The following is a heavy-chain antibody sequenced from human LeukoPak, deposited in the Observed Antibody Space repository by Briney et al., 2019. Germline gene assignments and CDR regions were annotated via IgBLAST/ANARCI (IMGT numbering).Heavy chain of an antibody. Sequence: ASMKVSCKASGYTLSNFGISWVRQAPAQGLEWMGWISAYNGNTRSAQKFQGRVTITTDTSTNTAYMELTSLRSDDTAVFFCARGSGSSFDYWGQGTLVTVSS. CDR2: ISAYNGNT. V-gene: IGHV1-18*01. D-gene: IGHD1-26*01. J-gene: IGHJ4*02. CDR1: GYTLSNFG. CDR3: ARGSGSSFDY.